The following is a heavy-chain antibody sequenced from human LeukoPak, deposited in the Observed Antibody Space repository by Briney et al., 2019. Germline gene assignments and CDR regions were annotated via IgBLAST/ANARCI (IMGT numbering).Heavy chain of an antibody. Sequence: GGSLRLSCTASGFTFGDYAMSWVRQAPGKGLEWVGFIRSKVYGGTTEYAASVKGRFTISRDDSKSIAYLQMNSLKTEDTAVYYCTGVWLQYFDYWGQGTLVTVSS. CDR1: GFTFGDYA. J-gene: IGHJ4*02. CDR3: TGVWLQYFDY. D-gene: IGHD5-24*01. CDR2: IRSKVYGGTT. V-gene: IGHV3-49*04.